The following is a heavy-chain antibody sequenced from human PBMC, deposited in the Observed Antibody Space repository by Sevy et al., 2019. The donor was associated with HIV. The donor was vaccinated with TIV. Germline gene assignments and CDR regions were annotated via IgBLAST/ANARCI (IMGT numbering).Heavy chain of an antibody. J-gene: IGHJ5*02. V-gene: IGHV3-48*03. CDR1: GFTFSNYE. D-gene: IGHD3-22*01. CDR2: ITSSGSSI. Sequence: GGSLRLSCAASGFTFSNYEMNWVRQAPGKGLEWVSHITSSGSSIYYADSVKGRFTSSRDNAKNSLYLQMNSLRVEDTAVYYCARNGGAYDTGFDPWGQGTLVTVS. CDR3: ARNGGAYDTGFDP.